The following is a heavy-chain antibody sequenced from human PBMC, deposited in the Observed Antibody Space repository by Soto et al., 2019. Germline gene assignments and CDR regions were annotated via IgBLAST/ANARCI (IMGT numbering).Heavy chain of an antibody. J-gene: IGHJ5*02. CDR3: AREVTVTEKGGWFDP. V-gene: IGHV1-69*01. Sequence: QVEPVQSGAEEKKPGSSVKVSCKASGGTFSSYAISWVRQAPGQGLEWMGGIIPIFGTANYAQKFQGSVTITAAESTSKAYMELSNLRSEDTAVYYCAREVTVTEKGGWFDPWGKGTQVTVSS. D-gene: IGHD4-4*01. CDR2: IIPIFGTA. CDR1: GGTFSSYA.